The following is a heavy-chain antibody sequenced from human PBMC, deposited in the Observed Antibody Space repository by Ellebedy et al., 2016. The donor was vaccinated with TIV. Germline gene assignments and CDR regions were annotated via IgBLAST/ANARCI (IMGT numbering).Heavy chain of an antibody. J-gene: IGHJ6*03. V-gene: IGHV4-38-2*02. Sequence: SETLSLXXTASGYSISSGYYWGWIRQPPGKGLEWIGSIYHSGSTYYNPSLKSRVTISVDTSKNQFSLKLSSVTAADTAVYYCARGGSTVPAAIRGYYYYMDVWGKGTTVTVSS. CDR1: GYSISSGYY. D-gene: IGHD2-2*02. CDR3: ARGGSTVPAAIRGYYYYMDV. CDR2: IYHSGST.